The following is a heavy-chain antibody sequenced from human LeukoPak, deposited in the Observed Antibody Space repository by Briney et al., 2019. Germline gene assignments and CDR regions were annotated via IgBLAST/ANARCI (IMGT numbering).Heavy chain of an antibody. D-gene: IGHD3-22*01. V-gene: IGHV4-59*08. CDR3: AGTYYYDSSGYSAIDY. Sequence: PSETLSLTCTVSGGSISSYYWSWIRQPPGKGLEWIGYIYYSGSTNYNPSLKSRVTISVDTSKNQFSLKLSSVTAADTAAYYCAGTYYYDSSGYSAIDYWGQGTLVTVSS. CDR1: GGSISSYY. CDR2: IYYSGST. J-gene: IGHJ4*02.